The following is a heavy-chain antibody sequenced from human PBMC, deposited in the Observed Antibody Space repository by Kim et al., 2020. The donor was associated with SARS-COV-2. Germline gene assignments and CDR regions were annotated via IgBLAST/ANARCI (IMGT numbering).Heavy chain of an antibody. CDR1: GFTFSSYS. CDR2: ISSSSSTI. V-gene: IGHV3-48*02. D-gene: IGHD4-17*01. J-gene: IGHJ6*02. Sequence: GGSLRLSCAASGFTFSSYSMNWVRQAPGKGLEWVSYISSSSSTIYYADSVKGRFTISRDNAKNSLYLQMNSLRDEDTAVYYCARETTVTSYYYYGMDVWGQGTTVTVSS. CDR3: ARETTVTSYYYYGMDV.